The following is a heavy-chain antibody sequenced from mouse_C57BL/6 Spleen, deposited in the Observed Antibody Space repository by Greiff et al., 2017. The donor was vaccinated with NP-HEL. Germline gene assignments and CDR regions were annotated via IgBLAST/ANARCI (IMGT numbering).Heavy chain of an antibody. CDR1: GYTFTDYY. J-gene: IGHJ4*01. CDR2: MNPNNGGT. Sequence: EVQLQQSGPELVKPGASVKISCKASGYTFTDYYMNWVKQSHGKSLEWIGDMNPNNGGTSYNQKFKGKATLTVDKSSSTAYMELRSLTSEDSAVYYCARADLLYAMDYWGQGTSVTVSS. CDR3: ARADLLYAMDY. D-gene: IGHD2-1*01. V-gene: IGHV1-26*01.